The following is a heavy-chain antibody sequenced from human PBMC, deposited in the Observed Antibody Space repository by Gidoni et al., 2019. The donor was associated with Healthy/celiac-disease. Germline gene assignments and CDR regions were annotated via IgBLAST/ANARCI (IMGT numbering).Heavy chain of an antibody. J-gene: IGHJ6*02. V-gene: IGHV3-64*01. CDR1: GFTFSSYA. CDR2: ISSNGGST. Sequence: EVQLVESGGGLVQPGGSLRLSCAASGFTFSSYAMHWVRQAPGKGLKYVSAISSNGGSTYDANSVKGRFTISRDNSKSTLYLQMGSLRAEDMAVYYCARGPLESYSSSLWGMDVWGQGTTVTVSS. D-gene: IGHD6-13*01. CDR3: ARGPLESYSSSLWGMDV.